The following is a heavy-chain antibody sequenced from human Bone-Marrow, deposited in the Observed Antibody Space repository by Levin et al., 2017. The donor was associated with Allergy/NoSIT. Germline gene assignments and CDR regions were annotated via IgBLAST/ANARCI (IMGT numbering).Heavy chain of an antibody. CDR2: ISGSGGST. CDR3: AKDHTYYYDSSGYYYPDDAFDI. D-gene: IGHD3-22*01. V-gene: IGHV3-23*01. J-gene: IGHJ3*02. CDR1: GFTFSSYA. Sequence: GESLKISCAASGFTFSSYAMSWVRQAPGKGLEWVSAISGSGGSTYYADSVKGRFTISRDNSKNTLYLQMNSLRAEDTAVYYCAKDHTYYYDSSGYYYPDDAFDIWGQGTMVTVSS.